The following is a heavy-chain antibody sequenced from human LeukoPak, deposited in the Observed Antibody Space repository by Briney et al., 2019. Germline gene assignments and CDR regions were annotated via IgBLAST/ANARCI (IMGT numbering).Heavy chain of an antibody. Sequence: SETLSLTCTVSGGSIRSSRYSWGWLRQPPGKGLEWIGTIYYSGSTYYNPSLKSRVTISVDTSKNQFSLRLSSVTAADTAVYYCARVGFGGYSYGYVDFWGQGTLVTVSS. CDR1: GGSIRSSRYS. CDR2: IYYSGST. D-gene: IGHD5-18*01. J-gene: IGHJ4*02. CDR3: ARVGFGGYSYGYVDF. V-gene: IGHV4-39*01.